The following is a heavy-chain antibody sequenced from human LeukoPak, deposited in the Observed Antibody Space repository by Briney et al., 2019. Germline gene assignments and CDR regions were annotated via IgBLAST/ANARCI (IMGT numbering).Heavy chain of an antibody. Sequence: SETLSLTCTVSGGSISSYYWSWIRQPPGKGLEWIGYIYYSGSTNYNPSLKSRVTISVDTSKNQFSLKLSSVTAADTAVYYCARITPSPSGVSDAFDIWGQGTMVTVSS. CDR3: ARITPSPSGVSDAFDI. V-gene: IGHV4-59*12. CDR2: IYYSGST. CDR1: GGSISSYY. D-gene: IGHD3-3*01. J-gene: IGHJ3*02.